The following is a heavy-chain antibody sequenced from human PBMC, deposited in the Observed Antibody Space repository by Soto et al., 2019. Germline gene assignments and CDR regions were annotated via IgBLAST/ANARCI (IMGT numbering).Heavy chain of an antibody. CDR2: ISSSSSYI. D-gene: IGHD6-13*01. CDR1: GFTFSSYS. J-gene: IGHJ6*02. Sequence: GGSLRLSCAASGFTFSSYSMNWVRQAPGKGLEWVSSISSSSSYIYYADSVKGRFTISRDNAKNSLYLQMNSPRAEDTAVYYCARDRVSAAGMDVWGQGTTVTVSS. V-gene: IGHV3-21*01. CDR3: ARDRVSAAGMDV.